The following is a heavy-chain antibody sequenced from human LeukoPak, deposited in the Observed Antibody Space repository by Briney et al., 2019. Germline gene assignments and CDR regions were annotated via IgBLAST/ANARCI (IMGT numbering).Heavy chain of an antibody. V-gene: IGHV4-31*03. CDR2: IYYSGST. D-gene: IGHD3-22*01. CDR1: GGSISSGGYY. Sequence: SETLSLTCTVSGGSISSGGYYWSWIRQHPGKGLEWIGYIYYSGSTYYNPSLKSRVTISVDTSKNQFSLKLSSVTAADTAVYYCARGRYDSSGYYYRGEYYFDYWGQGTLVTVSS. J-gene: IGHJ4*02. CDR3: ARGRYDSSGYYYRGEYYFDY.